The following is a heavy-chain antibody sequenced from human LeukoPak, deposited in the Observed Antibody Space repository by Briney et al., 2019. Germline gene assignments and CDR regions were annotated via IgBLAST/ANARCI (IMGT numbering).Heavy chain of an antibody. V-gene: IGHV1-8*01. CDR1: GYTLTSYD. Sequence: ASVKVSCKAPGYTLTSYDINRVRQATGQGLEWMGWMNPKSGNTGYAQKVQGRVTMTRNTSISTAYMELSSLRSEDTAVYYCARVSGYCSGTNCYYHYGMDVWGQGTTVTVSS. CDR2: MNPKSGNT. CDR3: ARVSGYCSGTNCYYHYGMDV. J-gene: IGHJ6*02. D-gene: IGHD2-2*01.